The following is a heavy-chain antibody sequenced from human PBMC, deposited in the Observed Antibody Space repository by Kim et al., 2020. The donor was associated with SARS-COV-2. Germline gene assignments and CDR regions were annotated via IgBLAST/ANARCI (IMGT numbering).Heavy chain of an antibody. J-gene: IGHJ4*02. V-gene: IGHV3-11*03. Sequence: GGSLRLSCAASGFTFSDYYMSWIRQAPGKGLEWVSYISSSSSYTNYADSVKGRFTISRDNAKNSLYLQMNSLRAEDTAVYYCASARGGRKSGYWGQGTLVTVSS. D-gene: IGHD3-10*01. CDR3: ASARGGRKSGY. CDR1: GFTFSDYY. CDR2: ISSSSSYT.